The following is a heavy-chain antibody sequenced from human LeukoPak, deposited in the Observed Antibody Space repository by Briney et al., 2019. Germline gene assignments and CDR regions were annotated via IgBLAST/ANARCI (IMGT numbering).Heavy chain of an antibody. J-gene: IGHJ6*04. D-gene: IGHD6-13*01. CDR3: SRGLEYSSSWYSYYYYYGLDV. Sequence: PGRSLRLSCAASGFTFSKYAMHWVRQAPGKGLEWVAVTSYDGSDKYYPDSVKGRFTISRDNSKDSLYLQMNSLRAGDTAVYYCSRGLEYSSSWYSYYYYYGLDVWGKGTTVTVSS. V-gene: IGHV3-30*04. CDR2: TSYDGSDK. CDR1: GFTFSKYA.